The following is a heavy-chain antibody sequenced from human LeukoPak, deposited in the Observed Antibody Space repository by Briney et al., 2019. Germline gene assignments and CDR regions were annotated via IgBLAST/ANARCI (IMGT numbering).Heavy chain of an antibody. CDR1: GFTFSSYG. CDR2: IRYDGSNK. D-gene: IGHD5-18*01. J-gene: IGHJ6*03. Sequence: GGSLRLSCAASGFTFSSYGMHWVRQAPGKGLEWVAFIRYDGSNKYYADSVKGRFTISRDNSKNTLYLQMNSLRSEDTAVYYCAGPQRGYSYVGLFRYYYYYMDVWGKGTTVTVSS. V-gene: IGHV3-30*02. CDR3: AGPQRGYSYVGLFRYYYYYMDV.